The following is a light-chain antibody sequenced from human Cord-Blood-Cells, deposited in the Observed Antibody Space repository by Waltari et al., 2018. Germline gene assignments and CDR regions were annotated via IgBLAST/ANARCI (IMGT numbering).Light chain of an antibody. CDR3: QQRSNWPLT. J-gene: IGKJ4*01. V-gene: IGKV3-11*01. Sequence: EIVLTQSPATLSLSPGERATLSCGAMHSVSSHLAWYQQKPGQAPRLLIYDASNGATGIPARFSGRVSGTDFTLTISSLAPEDFAVYYCQQRSNWPLTFGGGTKVEIK. CDR2: DAS. CDR1: HSVSSH.